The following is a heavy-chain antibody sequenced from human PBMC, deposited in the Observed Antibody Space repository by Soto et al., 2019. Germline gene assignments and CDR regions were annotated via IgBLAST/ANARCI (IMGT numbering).Heavy chain of an antibody. Sequence: QVQLQESGPGQVKPSQTLSLTCTVSGGSISSGGYYWSWIRQHPGKGLEWIGYIYYSGSTYYNPSLKSRVTISVDTSKNQFSLKLSSVTAADTAVYYCAGLGSGPYYFDYWGQGTLVTVSS. J-gene: IGHJ4*02. D-gene: IGHD2-15*01. CDR2: IYYSGST. V-gene: IGHV4-31*03. CDR3: AGLGSGPYYFDY. CDR1: GGSISSGGYY.